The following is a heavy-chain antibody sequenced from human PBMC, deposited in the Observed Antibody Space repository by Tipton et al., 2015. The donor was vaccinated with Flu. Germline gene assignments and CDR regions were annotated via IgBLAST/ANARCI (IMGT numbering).Heavy chain of an antibody. Sequence: TLSLTCTVSGGPIGSYYWNWIRQPPGKGLEWIGPISRSGSTYYNSSLQSRVTLSVDSSRNQFSLKVRSVTASDTAIYYCARRDYSNYVSEPKNWFDSWGQGTLVTVSS. V-gene: IGHV4-59*08. D-gene: IGHD4-11*01. CDR1: GGPIGSYY. J-gene: IGHJ5*01. CDR2: ISRSGST. CDR3: ARRDYSNYVSEPKNWFDS.